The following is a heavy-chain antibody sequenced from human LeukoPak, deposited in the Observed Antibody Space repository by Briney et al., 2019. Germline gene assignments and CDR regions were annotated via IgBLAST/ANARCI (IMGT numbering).Heavy chain of an antibody. J-gene: IGHJ6*03. CDR2: ISSSSRYI. CDR3: AREGYSSAGLYYYYYYYMDV. V-gene: IGHV3-21*01. Sequence: GSLRLSCPASGFTFRSHSMNWVRQAPGKGLEWVSSISSSSRYIYHPDSAKGRFSISRDNGQNSLYLQMNSLRGEDTAVYYCAREGYSSAGLYYYYYYYMDVWGKGTTVTVSS. CDR1: GFTFRSHS. D-gene: IGHD6-19*01.